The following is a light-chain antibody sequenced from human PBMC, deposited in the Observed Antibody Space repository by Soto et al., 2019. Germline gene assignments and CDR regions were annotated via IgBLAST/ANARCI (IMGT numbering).Light chain of an antibody. J-gene: IGKJ1*01. V-gene: IGKV4-1*01. Sequence: DIVMTQSPDSLAVSLGERATINCKSSQSVLYSSNNKNYLAWYQQKPGQPPKLLIYWASTRESGVPDRFSGNGSGTDFTLTISSLPAEDVAVYYCQQYYSTPWTFGQGTKVEIK. CDR1: QSVLYSSNNKNY. CDR3: QQYYSTPWT. CDR2: WAS.